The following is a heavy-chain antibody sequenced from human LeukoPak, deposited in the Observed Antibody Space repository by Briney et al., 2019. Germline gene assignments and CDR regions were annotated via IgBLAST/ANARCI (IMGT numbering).Heavy chain of an antibody. CDR3: ARRGPGAGRYFDY. Sequence: SETLSLTCTVSGGSISSYYWSWIRQPPGKGLEWIGYIYYSGSTNYNPSLKSRVTISVDTSKKQSSLKLSSVTAADTAVYYCARRGPGAGRYFDYWGQGTLVTVSS. CDR2: IYYSGST. D-gene: IGHD6-6*01. V-gene: IGHV4-59*01. J-gene: IGHJ4*02. CDR1: GGSISSYY.